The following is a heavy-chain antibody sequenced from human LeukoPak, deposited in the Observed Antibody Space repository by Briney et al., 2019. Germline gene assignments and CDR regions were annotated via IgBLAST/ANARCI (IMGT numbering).Heavy chain of an antibody. CDR1: GASISSYY. J-gene: IGHJ5*02. Sequence: SETLSLTCTVSGASISSYYWSCIRQPPGERLEWVGYIYYSGGTRYNPSLKSRVTISVDTSKNQFSLKLSSLAAADTALYYSAEVGILRFPSNCFDPWGQGTLVTVSS. V-gene: IGHV4-59*01. CDR2: IYYSGGT. D-gene: IGHD3-3*01. CDR3: AEVGILRFPSNCFDP.